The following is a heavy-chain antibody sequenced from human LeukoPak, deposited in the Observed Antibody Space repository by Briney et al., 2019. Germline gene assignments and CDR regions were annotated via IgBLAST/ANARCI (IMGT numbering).Heavy chain of an antibody. V-gene: IGHV1-69*13. Sequence: VASVKVSCKASGGTFSSYAISWVRQAPGQGLEWMGGIIPIFGTANYAQKFQGRVTITADESTSTAYMELSSLRSDDTAVYYCARGRGYYYDTPFDYWGQGTLVTVSS. CDR3: ARGRGYYYDTPFDY. J-gene: IGHJ4*02. D-gene: IGHD3-22*01. CDR2: IIPIFGTA. CDR1: GGTFSSYA.